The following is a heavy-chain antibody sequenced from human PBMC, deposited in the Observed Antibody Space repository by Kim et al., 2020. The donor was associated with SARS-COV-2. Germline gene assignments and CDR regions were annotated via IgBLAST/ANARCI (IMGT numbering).Heavy chain of an antibody. D-gene: IGHD3-10*01. Sequence: GGSLRLSCTASGFTFSPFAMHWVRQAPGKGLEWVAVIRSDESTRYYAESVKDRFTISRDNSKNTVYLQMNSLRAEDTAIYFCARNFGSATMIGDVWGLGTVVTVSS. CDR2: IRSDESTR. CDR1: GFTFSPFA. J-gene: IGHJ3*01. CDR3: ARNFGSATMIGDV. V-gene: IGHV3-33*01.